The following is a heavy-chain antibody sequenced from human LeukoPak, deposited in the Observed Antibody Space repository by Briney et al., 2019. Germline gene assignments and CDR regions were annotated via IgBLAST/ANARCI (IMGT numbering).Heavy chain of an antibody. CDR1: GFTFSSYA. D-gene: IGHD5/OR15-5a*01. J-gene: IGHJ4*02. V-gene: IGHV3-23*01. Sequence: GGSLRLSCAASGFTFSSYAMSWVRQAPGKGLEWVSAISGPAGSWDYADSVKGRFTISRDNSKNALFLQMNSLRAEDTAIYYCAKKVGLVSAPLYYFDVWGQGTLVTVSS. CDR2: ISGPAGSW. CDR3: AKKVGLVSAPLYYFDV.